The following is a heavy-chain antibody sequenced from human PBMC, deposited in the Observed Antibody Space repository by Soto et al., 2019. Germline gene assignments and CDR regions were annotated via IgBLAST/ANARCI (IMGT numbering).Heavy chain of an antibody. V-gene: IGHV4-39*07. CDR3: TRAPVSGSYCFDF. D-gene: IGHD1-26*01. Sequence: SETLSLTCTVSGGSISSSSYYWGWIRQPPGKGLEWIGSIYYTGTTYYNPSLKSRVTISLDTSKNQFSLKLSSVTPADTAVYYCTRAPVSGSYCFDFWGQGTPVTVSS. CDR2: IYYTGTT. CDR1: GGSISSSSYY. J-gene: IGHJ4*02.